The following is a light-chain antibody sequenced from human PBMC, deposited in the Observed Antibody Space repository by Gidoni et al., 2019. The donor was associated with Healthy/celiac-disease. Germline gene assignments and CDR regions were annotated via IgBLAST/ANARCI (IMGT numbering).Light chain of an antibody. CDR2: WAS. J-gene: IGKJ1*01. CDR3: QQYYSTRT. CDR1: QSVLYSSNNKNY. V-gene: IGKV4-1*01. Sequence: DIVMTQSPDYLAVSLGERATINCKSSQSVLYSSNNKNYLAWYHQKPGQPPKLLIYWASTREAGVPDRFSGSGSVTDFTLTISSLQAEDVAVYYCQQYYSTRTFGQGTKVEIK.